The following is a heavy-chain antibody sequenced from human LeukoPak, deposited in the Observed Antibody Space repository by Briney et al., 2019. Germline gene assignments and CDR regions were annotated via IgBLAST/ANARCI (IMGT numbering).Heavy chain of an antibody. CDR1: GFTVGSNT. Sequence: GGSLRLSCAASGFTVGSNTMSWVRQAPGKGLEWVSIIYSGGSTSYADSVKGRFTISRDNSNNTLYLQMNSLRVEDTAVYYCARGRFGLSLDYWGQGTLVTVSS. D-gene: IGHD3-16*01. J-gene: IGHJ4*02. CDR2: IYSGGST. V-gene: IGHV3-66*01. CDR3: ARGRFGLSLDY.